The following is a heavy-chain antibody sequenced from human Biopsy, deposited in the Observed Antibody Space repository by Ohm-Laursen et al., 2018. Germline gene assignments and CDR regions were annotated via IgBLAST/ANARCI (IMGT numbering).Heavy chain of an antibody. CDR2: IIPIFGTA. J-gene: IGHJ4*02. CDR3: ARDALGGGSYRFFY. CDR1: GGTFTNYA. D-gene: IGHD1-26*01. Sequence: SSVKVSCNASGGTFTNYAISWVRQAPGQGLEWMGGIIPIFGTANYAQKFQGRVTITTDESTRTAYMELSSLRSDDTAVYYCARDALGGGSYRFFYWGQGSLVTVSS. V-gene: IGHV1-69*05.